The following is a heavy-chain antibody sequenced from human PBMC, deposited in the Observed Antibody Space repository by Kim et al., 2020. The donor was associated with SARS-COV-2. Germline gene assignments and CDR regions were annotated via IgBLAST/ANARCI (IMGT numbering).Heavy chain of an antibody. CDR3: ASQLRITMIVVVHYAFDI. V-gene: IGHV1-2*02. Sequence: ASVKVSCKASGYTFTGYYMHWVRQAPGQGLEWMGWINPNSGGTNYAQKFQGRVTMTRDTSISTAYMELSRLRSDDTAVYYCASQLRITMIVVVHYAFDIWGQGTMVTVFS. CDR1: GYTFTGYY. J-gene: IGHJ3*02. D-gene: IGHD3-22*01. CDR2: INPNSGGT.